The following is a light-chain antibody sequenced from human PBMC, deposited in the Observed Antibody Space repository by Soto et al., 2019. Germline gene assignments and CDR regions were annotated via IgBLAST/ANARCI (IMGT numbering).Light chain of an antibody. CDR2: KAS. Sequence: DIQMTQSSSALSASVVDSVTITCRASQSISSWLAWYQQKPGNAPKLLIYKASILESGVPSRFSGSGSGTEFTLTISSLQPDDFATYYCQQYDSYSRRFGEGTKVDI. J-gene: IGKJ1*01. CDR3: QQYDSYSRR. V-gene: IGKV1-5*03. CDR1: QSISSW.